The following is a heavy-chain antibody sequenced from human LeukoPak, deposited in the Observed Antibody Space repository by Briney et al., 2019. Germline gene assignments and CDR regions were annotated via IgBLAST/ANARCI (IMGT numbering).Heavy chain of an antibody. CDR2: IYTSGST. CDR3: ARDGGPNAFDI. CDR1: GGSISSGSYY. V-gene: IGHV4-61*02. D-gene: IGHD6-25*01. J-gene: IGHJ3*02. Sequence: SETLSLTCTVSGGSISSGSYYWNWIRQPAGKGLEWIGRIYTSGSTNYNPSLKSRVTISVDTSKNQFSLKLSSVTAADTAVYYCARDGGPNAFDIWGQGTMVTVSS.